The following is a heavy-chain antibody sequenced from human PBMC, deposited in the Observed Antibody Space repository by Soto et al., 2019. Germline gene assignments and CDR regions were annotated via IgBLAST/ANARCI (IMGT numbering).Heavy chain of an antibody. Sequence: QVQLLETGPGLVKPSGTLSLICSVSGGSLGTSNWWSWVRQSPGKGLQWIGDIYETGRTKYNPSLQSRLTIAVDESKTQFSLKLASVTAADTAVYYCASRKLRVLEWTHGPVDSWGQGNLVIVSS. V-gene: IGHV4-4*02. J-gene: IGHJ4*02. CDR1: GGSLGTSNW. D-gene: IGHD3-3*01. CDR2: IYETGRT. CDR3: ASRKLRVLEWTHGPVDS.